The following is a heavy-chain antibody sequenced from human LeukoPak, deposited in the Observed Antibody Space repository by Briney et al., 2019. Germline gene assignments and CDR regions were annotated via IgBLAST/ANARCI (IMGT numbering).Heavy chain of an antibody. V-gene: IGHV1-18*01. CDR3: ARDRGDIVVVPAASDY. J-gene: IGHJ4*02. Sequence: ASVKVSCKASGYTFTSYGISWVRQAPGQGLEWMGWISAYNGNTSYAQKLQGRVTMTTDTSTSTAYMELRSLRSDDTAVYYCARDRGDIVVVPAASDYWGQGTLVTVSS. D-gene: IGHD2-2*01. CDR2: ISAYNGNT. CDR1: GYTFTSYG.